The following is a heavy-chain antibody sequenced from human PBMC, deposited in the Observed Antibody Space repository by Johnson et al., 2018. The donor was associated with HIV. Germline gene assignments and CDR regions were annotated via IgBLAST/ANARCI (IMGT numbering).Heavy chain of an antibody. CDR3: ARDPGNGGRPFDAFDI. CDR2: ISYDGSNK. J-gene: IGHJ3*02. CDR1: GFTFSSYA. Sequence: QVQLVESGGGVVQPGRSLRLSCAASGFTFSSYAMHWVRQAPGKGLEWVAVISYDGSNKYYADSVKGRFTISRDNSKNTVVLQMDSLRGEDTADYYCARDPGNGGRPFDAFDIWGQGTMVTVSS. D-gene: IGHD4-23*01. V-gene: IGHV3-30*04.